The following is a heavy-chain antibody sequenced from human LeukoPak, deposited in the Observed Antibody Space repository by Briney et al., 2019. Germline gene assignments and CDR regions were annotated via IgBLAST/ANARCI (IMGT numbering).Heavy chain of an antibody. D-gene: IGHD4-17*01. CDR2: INHSGST. J-gene: IGHJ6*03. Sequence: SETLSLTCAVYGGSFSGYYWSWIRQPPGKGLEWIGEINHSGSTNYNPSLKSRVTISVDTSKNQFSLKLSSVTAADTAVYYCARHLDYGDYGGYYYYMDVWGKGTTVTISS. V-gene: IGHV4-34*01. CDR3: ARHLDYGDYGGYYYYMDV. CDR1: GGSFSGYY.